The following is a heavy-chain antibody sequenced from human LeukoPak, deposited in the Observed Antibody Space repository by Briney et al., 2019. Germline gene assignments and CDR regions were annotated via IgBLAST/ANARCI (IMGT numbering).Heavy chain of an antibody. V-gene: IGHV5-51*01. CDR3: ARHLGIAVAGTVAPDY. Sequence: GESPKISCNGSGYSFTSYWIGWVRQMPGKGLEWMGIIYPVDSDTRYSPSFQGQVTISADKSISTAYLQWTSLKASDTAMYYCARHLGIAVAGTVAPDYWGQGTLVTVSS. CDR1: GYSFTSYW. D-gene: IGHD6-19*01. J-gene: IGHJ4*02. CDR2: IYPVDSDT.